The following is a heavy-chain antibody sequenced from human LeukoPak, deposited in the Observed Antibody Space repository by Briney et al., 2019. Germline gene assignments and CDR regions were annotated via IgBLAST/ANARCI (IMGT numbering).Heavy chain of an antibody. V-gene: IGHV4-34*01. Sequence: SETLSLTCTVYGGSFNAYYWSWVRQTPGKGLEWIGEINHSGSTNYNPSLKSRVTISVDTSKNQFSLKLSSVTAADTAVYYCARHRGDGYNYLPFDYWGQGTLVTVSS. CDR1: GGSFNAYY. CDR2: INHSGST. J-gene: IGHJ4*02. D-gene: IGHD5-24*01. CDR3: ARHRGDGYNYLPFDY.